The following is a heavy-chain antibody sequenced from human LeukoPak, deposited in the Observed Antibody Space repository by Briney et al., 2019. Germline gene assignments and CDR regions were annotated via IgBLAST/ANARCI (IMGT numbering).Heavy chain of an antibody. D-gene: IGHD1-26*01. CDR1: GFTFSSHA. Sequence: PGGSLRLSCAASGFTFSSHAMHWVRQAPGKGLGWVAHIAYDGSNALYADSVKGRFTISRDNSKNTLSLQMNSLRAEDTAVYYCASEVGPRDFGNWGQGTLVTVSS. J-gene: IGHJ4*02. CDR3: ASEVGPRDFGN. CDR2: IAYDGSNA. V-gene: IGHV3-30-3*01.